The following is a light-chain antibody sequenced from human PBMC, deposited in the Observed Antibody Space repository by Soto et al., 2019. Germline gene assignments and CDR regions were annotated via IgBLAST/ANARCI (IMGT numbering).Light chain of an antibody. Sequence: DIQMTQSPSSLSASVGDRLTITCRASQSISSYLNWYQQKPGKAPKLLIYSASTLQSGVPSRFSGSGSGTDFTLTITSLQPEDSASYYCQQTYNTPLTFGGGTKVEIK. CDR1: QSISSY. CDR3: QQTYNTPLT. CDR2: SAS. V-gene: IGKV1-39*01. J-gene: IGKJ4*01.